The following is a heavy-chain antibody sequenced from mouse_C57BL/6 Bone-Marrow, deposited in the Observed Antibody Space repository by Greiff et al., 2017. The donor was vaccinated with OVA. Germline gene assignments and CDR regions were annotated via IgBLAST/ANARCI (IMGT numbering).Heavy chain of an antibody. CDR1: GYAFSSYW. CDR2: IYPGDGDT. D-gene: IGHD1-1*01. V-gene: IGHV1-80*01. J-gene: IGHJ2*01. Sequence: QVPMQQAVAELVKPGASSNISCKASGYAFSSYWMNWVKQRPGKGLEWIGQIYPGDGDTNYNGKFKGKATLTADKSSSTAYMQLSSLTSEDSAVYFCARGRYYYGSSPYFDYWGQGTTLTVSS. CDR3: ARGRYYYGSSPYFDY.